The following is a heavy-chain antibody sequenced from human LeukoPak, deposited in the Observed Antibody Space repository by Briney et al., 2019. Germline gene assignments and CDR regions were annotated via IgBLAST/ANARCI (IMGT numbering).Heavy chain of an antibody. CDR1: GFTFSSYG. CDR3: AKDNYYDSSGYSLLDY. V-gene: IGHV3-33*06. Sequence: VGSPRLSCAASGFTFSSYGMHWVRQAPGKGLEWVAVIWYDGSNKYYADSVKGRFTISRDNSKNTLYLQMNSLRAEDTAVYYCAKDNYYDSSGYSLLDYWGQGTLVTVSS. D-gene: IGHD3-22*01. J-gene: IGHJ4*02. CDR2: IWYDGSNK.